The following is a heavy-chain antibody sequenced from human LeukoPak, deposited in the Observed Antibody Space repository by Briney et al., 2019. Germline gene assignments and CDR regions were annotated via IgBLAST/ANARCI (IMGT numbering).Heavy chain of an antibody. Sequence: GGSLRLSCAASGFTFDDYAMHWVRHAPGKGLEWVSGLSWNSGSIGYADSVKGRFTISRDNAKNSLYLQMNSLRAEDTALYYCAKSKIGVPAAGGAFDIWGQGTMVTVSS. J-gene: IGHJ3*02. CDR2: LSWNSGSI. D-gene: IGHD2-2*01. V-gene: IGHV3-9*01. CDR1: GFTFDDYA. CDR3: AKSKIGVPAAGGAFDI.